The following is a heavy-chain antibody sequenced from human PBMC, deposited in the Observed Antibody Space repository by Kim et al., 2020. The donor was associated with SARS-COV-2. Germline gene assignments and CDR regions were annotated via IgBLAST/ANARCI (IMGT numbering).Heavy chain of an antibody. CDR2: ITAIGGIT. D-gene: IGHD2-2*01. CDR3: PKGNNAKLEPAPLTAMD. J-gene: IGHJ6*01. V-gene: IGHV3-23*01. CDR1: GFIFSRYA. Sequence: GGSLRLSCEGSGFIFSRYAMTWVRQASGKGLEWVSSITAIGGITYYADPVKGRFTISRDNSKSTLPLEMNSLRVEDTAPYYCPKGNNAKLEPAPLTAMD.